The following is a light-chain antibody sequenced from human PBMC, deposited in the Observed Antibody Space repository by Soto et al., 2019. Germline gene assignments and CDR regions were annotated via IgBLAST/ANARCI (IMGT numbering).Light chain of an antibody. J-gene: IGKJ2*01. Sequence: DIQITQSPSTLFASVGDRVTITCRASESISYWLAWYQQKPGKAPKFLIYDASSLKSGVPSSFSVSGSCTEFTLTISSLQPDDFATYYCEQYNGLSYTFGQGTKLEI. CDR2: DAS. CDR3: EQYNGLSYT. V-gene: IGKV1-5*01. CDR1: ESISYW.